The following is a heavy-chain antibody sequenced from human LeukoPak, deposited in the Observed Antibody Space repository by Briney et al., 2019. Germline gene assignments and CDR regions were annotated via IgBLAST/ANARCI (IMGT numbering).Heavy chain of an antibody. CDR2: IFSGGGT. Sequence: GGSLRLSCAASEFTVSSNYMSWVRQAPGKGLEWVSVIFSGGGTYYTGSVRGRFTISRDNSKNTLYLQMNSLRAEDTAVYYCAREGDIGYYYGMDVWGQGTTVTVSS. D-gene: IGHD5-12*01. V-gene: IGHV3-66*01. J-gene: IGHJ6*02. CDR1: EFTVSSNY. CDR3: AREGDIGYYYGMDV.